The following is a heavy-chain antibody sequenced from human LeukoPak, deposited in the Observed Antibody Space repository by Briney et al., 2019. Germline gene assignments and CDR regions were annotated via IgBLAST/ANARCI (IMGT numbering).Heavy chain of an antibody. V-gene: IGHV4-59*08. CDR1: GGSISSYY. Sequence: SETLSLTCTVSGGSISSYYWSWIRQPPGKGLEWIGYIYYTGTTKHNPSLKSRVSISIDTSKNQFSLKLSSVTAADTAMYYCARHKRASSTDWFDPWGQGTLVTVSA. CDR2: IYYTGTT. J-gene: IGHJ5*02. D-gene: IGHD6-6*01. CDR3: ARHKRASSTDWFDP.